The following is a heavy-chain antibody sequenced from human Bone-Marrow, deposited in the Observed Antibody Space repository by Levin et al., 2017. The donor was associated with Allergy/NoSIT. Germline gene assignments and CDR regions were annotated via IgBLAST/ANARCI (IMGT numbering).Heavy chain of an antibody. CDR1: GYTFTSFD. CDR3: ARGELGSGYLFDY. CDR2: MYPNSDNA. V-gene: IGHV1-8*01. D-gene: IGHD5-12*01. Sequence: ASVKVSCKTSGYTFTSFDINWVRQATGQGLEWMGWMYPNSDNAGYAQKFQGRVTMTRNTCISTAYMELSSLRSEDTAIYYCARGELGSGYLFDYWGQGTLVTVSS. J-gene: IGHJ4*02.